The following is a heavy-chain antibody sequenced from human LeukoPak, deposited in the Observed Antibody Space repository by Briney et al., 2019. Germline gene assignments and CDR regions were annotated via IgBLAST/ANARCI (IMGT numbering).Heavy chain of an antibody. Sequence: GRSLRLSCAASGFTFSNYAMHWVRQAPGKGLEWVAVISYDGSKKYYADSVKGRFTISRDNAKNSLYLQMNSLRVEDTAVYYCAKVAKYYYGSETYYFFEHWGQGTPVTASS. CDR3: AKVAKYYYGSETYYFFEH. CDR2: ISYDGSKK. J-gene: IGHJ4*02. CDR1: GFTFSNYA. V-gene: IGHV3-30*04. D-gene: IGHD3-10*01.